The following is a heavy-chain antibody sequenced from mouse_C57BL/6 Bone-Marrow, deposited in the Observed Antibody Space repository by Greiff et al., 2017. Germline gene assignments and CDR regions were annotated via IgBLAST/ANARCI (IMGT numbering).Heavy chain of an antibody. Sequence: EVQLQQSGPELVKPGASVKISCKASGYTFTDYYMNWVKQSHGKSLEWIGDINPNNGGTSYNQKFKGKATLTVDKSSSTAYMELRSLTSEDSAVYYCARRVYYGTFFAYWGQGTLVTVSA. CDR3: ARRVYYGTFFAY. CDR1: GYTFTDYY. V-gene: IGHV1-26*01. D-gene: IGHD1-1*01. J-gene: IGHJ3*01. CDR2: INPNNGGT.